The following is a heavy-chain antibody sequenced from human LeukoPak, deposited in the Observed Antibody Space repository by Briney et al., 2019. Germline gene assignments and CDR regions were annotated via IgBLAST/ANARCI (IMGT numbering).Heavy chain of an antibody. CDR1: GFTFSSYN. V-gene: IGHV3-21*01. J-gene: IGHJ4*02. CDR3: ARASGSYFIDY. D-gene: IGHD1-26*01. Sequence: GGSLSLSCAASGFTFSSYNMNWVRQAPGKGLEWVSSISSSSSYIYYADSVKGRFTISRDNAKNSLYLQMNSLRAEDTAVYYCARASGSYFIDYWGQGTLVTVSS. CDR2: ISSSSSYI.